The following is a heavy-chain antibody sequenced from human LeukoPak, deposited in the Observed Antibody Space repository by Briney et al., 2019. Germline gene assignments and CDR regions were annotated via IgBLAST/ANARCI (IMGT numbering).Heavy chain of an antibody. D-gene: IGHD4-17*01. J-gene: IGHJ4*02. CDR3: TDGDYPLTY. V-gene: IGHV3-66*01. CDR2: IYTNGNT. Sequence: GGSLRLSCAASGLTVTNNYWNWVRQPPGKGPEWISLIYTNGNTQYVDSVKGRFTFSRDISKNTLYLQMNSLRVEDTAVYFCTDGDYPLTYWGQGTLVSVSS. CDR1: GLTVTNNY.